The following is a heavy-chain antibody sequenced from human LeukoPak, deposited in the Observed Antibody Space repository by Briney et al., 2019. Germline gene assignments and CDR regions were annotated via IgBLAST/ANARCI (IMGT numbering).Heavy chain of an antibody. CDR2: ISSSSSYI. Sequence: GGSLRLSCAASGFTFSSYSMNWVRQAPGKGLEWVSSISSSSSYIYYADSVKGRFTISRDNAKNSLYQQMNSLRAEDTAVYYCARGDSYGYFYFDYWGQGTLVTVSS. J-gene: IGHJ4*02. V-gene: IGHV3-21*01. CDR1: GFTFSSYS. CDR3: ARGDSYGYFYFDY. D-gene: IGHD5-18*01.